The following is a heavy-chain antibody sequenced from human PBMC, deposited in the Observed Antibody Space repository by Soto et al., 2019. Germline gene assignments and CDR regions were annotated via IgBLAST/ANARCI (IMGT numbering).Heavy chain of an antibody. CDR2: IYYSGTT. D-gene: IGHD4-4*01. CDR3: ARSRNSDYVPQY. V-gene: IGHV4-30-4*01. J-gene: IGHJ4*02. Sequence: QVQLQESGPGLVKPSQTLSLTCTVSGGSISSGDYYWSWIRQPPGKGLEWVGYIYYSGTTYYNPSLKSRVTISVDTSKNQFSLKLSSVTAADTAVYYCARSRNSDYVPQYWGQGTLVTVSS. CDR1: GGSISSGDYY.